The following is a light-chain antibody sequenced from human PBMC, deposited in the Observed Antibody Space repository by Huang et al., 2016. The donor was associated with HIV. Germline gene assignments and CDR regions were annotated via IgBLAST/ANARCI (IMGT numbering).Light chain of an antibody. CDR2: DTS. CDR3: QQPGS. CDR1: QSVGGY. V-gene: IGKV3-11*01. Sequence: EIVLTQSPATLSLSPGERATLSCRASQSVGGYLAWYQQKPGQAPRLLIYDTSTRATGIPARFSGSGSETDFTLTSSSLEPEDFAVYYCQQPGSFGQGTKVDIK. J-gene: IGKJ2*01.